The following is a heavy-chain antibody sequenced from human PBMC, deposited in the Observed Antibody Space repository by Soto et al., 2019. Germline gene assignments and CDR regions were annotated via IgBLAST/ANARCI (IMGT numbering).Heavy chain of an antibody. CDR1: GFTFSSYG. V-gene: IGHV3-30*18. Sequence: QVQLVESGGGVVQPGRSLRLSCAASGFTFSSYGMHWVRQAPGKGLEWVAVISYDGSNKYYADSVKGRFTISRDNSKNTLYLQMNSLRAEDTAVYDCAKLIVATSNDGMDVW. CDR2: ISYDGSNK. J-gene: IGHJ6*01. D-gene: IGHD5-12*01. CDR3: AKLIVATSNDGMDV.